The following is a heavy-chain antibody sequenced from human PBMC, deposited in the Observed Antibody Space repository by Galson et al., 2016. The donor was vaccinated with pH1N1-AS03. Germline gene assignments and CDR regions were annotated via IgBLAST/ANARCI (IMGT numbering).Heavy chain of an antibody. V-gene: IGHV2-5*02. CDR3: AHRPSSWPYWYFDL. Sequence: PALVKPTQTLTLTCTFSGFSLSTSGVAVGWIRQPPGKALECLALIHWDDDKHYSPSLKSRLTITKETTKNQVVLTMTNMDPVDTATYYCAHRPSSWPYWYFDLWGRGTPVTVSS. J-gene: IGHJ2*01. CDR2: IHWDDDK. CDR1: GFSLSTSGVA. D-gene: IGHD6-13*01.